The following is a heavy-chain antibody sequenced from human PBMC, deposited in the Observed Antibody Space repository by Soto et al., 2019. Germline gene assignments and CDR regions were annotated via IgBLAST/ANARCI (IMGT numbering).Heavy chain of an antibody. CDR2: IYHSGTT. Sequence: SETLSLTCAVSGDSISSGYYWAWIRRPPGKGLEWIGSIYHSGTTYYNPSLKSRVTISVDTSRNQFSLKLSSVTAADSAVYYCVRAGGVDVWGQGTTVTVSS. D-gene: IGHD6-13*01. V-gene: IGHV4-38-2*01. CDR3: VRAGGVDV. J-gene: IGHJ6*02. CDR1: GDSISSGYY.